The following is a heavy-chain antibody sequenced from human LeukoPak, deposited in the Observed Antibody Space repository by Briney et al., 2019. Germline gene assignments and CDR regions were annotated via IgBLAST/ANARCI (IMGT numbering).Heavy chain of an antibody. Sequence: SETLSLTCAVYGGSFSGYYWSWIRQPPGKGLEWIGEINHSGSTNYNPSLKSRVTISVDTSKNQFSLKLSSVTAADTAVYYCARGQGIAVAGTYDYWGQETLVTVSS. CDR3: ARGQGIAVAGTYDY. D-gene: IGHD6-19*01. V-gene: IGHV4-34*01. J-gene: IGHJ4*02. CDR2: INHSGST. CDR1: GGSFSGYY.